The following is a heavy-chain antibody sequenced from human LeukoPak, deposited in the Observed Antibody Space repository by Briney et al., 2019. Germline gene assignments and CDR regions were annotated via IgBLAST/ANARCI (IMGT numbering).Heavy chain of an antibody. CDR2: IYYSGST. CDR3: ARVTGYSSSWYSVDY. CDR1: GGSISSGDYY. V-gene: IGHV4-30-4*08. D-gene: IGHD6-13*01. J-gene: IGHJ4*02. Sequence: SETLSLTCTVSGGSISSGDYYWSWIRQPPGKGLEWIGYIYYSGSTYYNPSLKSRVTISVDTSKNQFSLKLSPVTAADTAVYYCARVTGYSSSWYSVDYWGQGTLATVSS.